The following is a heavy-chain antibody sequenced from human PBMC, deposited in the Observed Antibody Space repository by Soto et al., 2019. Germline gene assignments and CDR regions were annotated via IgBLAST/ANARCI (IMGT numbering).Heavy chain of an antibody. CDR2: INHSGST. J-gene: IGHJ4*02. V-gene: IGHV4-34*01. D-gene: IGHD2-21*02. Sequence: QVQLQQWGAGLLKPSETLSLTCAVYGGSFSGYYWSWIRQPPGKGLEWIGEINHSGSTNYNPSIKSRVTISVDTSKNQFSLKLSSVTAADTAVYYCAGSYCGGDCYRADYWGQGTLVTVSS. CDR3: AGSYCGGDCYRADY. CDR1: GGSFSGYY.